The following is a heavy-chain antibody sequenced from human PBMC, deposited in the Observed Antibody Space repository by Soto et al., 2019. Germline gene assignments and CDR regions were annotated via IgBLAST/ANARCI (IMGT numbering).Heavy chain of an antibody. CDR3: ARYPPVWFGELWDLDY. CDR1: GFTFSSYA. V-gene: IGHV3-30-3*01. D-gene: IGHD3-10*01. CDR2: ISYDGSNK. J-gene: IGHJ4*02. Sequence: QVQLVESGGGVVQPGRSLRLSCAASGFTFSSYAMHWVRQAPGKGLEWVAVISYDGSNKYYADSVKGRFTISRDNSKNTLYLQMNSLRAEDTAVYYCARYPPVWFGELWDLDYWGQGTLVTVSS.